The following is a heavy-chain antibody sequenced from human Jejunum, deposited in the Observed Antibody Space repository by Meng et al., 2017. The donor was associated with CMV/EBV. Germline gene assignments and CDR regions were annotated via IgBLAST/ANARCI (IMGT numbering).Heavy chain of an antibody. D-gene: IGHD6-6*01. J-gene: IGHJ4*01. CDR1: GYRFTNYW. Sequence: KAYGYRFTNYWIGWVRQRPGKGLEWVGIIYPGDSNMRYSPSLEGHVTVSADKSITTVYLHWTSLKASDTAMYYCARHGGSSAGDYWGQGSLVTVSS. CDR2: IYPGDSNM. V-gene: IGHV5-51*01. CDR3: ARHGGSSAGDY.